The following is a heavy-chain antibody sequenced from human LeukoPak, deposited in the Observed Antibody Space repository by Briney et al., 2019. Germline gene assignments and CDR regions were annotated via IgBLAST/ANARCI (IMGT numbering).Heavy chain of an antibody. CDR1: GYTFTSYG. D-gene: IGHD3-22*01. V-gene: IGHV1-18*01. CDR2: ISAYNGNT. Sequence: ASVKVSCKASGYTFTSYGISWVRQAPGQGLEWMGWISAYNGNTNYAQKLQGSVTMTTDTSTSTAYMELRSLRSDDTAVYYCARHYYYDSSGYYYVGYFDYWGQGTLVTVSS. J-gene: IGHJ4*02. CDR3: ARHYYYDSSGYYYVGYFDY.